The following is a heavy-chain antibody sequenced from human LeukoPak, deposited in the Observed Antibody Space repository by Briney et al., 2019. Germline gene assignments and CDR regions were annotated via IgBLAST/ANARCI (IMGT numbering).Heavy chain of an antibody. V-gene: IGHV4-59*12. CDR3: ARVTYYYGSGSYFSGIDY. Sequence: PSETLSLTCTVSGGSISSYYWSWIRQPPGKGLEWIGYIYCSGSTNYNPSLKSRVTISVDTSKNQFSLKLSSVTAADTAVYYCARVTYYYGSGSYFSGIDYWGQGTLVTVSS. J-gene: IGHJ4*02. CDR2: IYCSGST. CDR1: GGSISSYY. D-gene: IGHD3-10*01.